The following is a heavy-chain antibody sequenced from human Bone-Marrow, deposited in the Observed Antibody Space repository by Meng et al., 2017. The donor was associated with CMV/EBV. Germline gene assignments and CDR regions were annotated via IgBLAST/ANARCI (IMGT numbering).Heavy chain of an antibody. V-gene: IGHV1-2*02. J-gene: IGHJ6*02. CDR2: INPNSGGT. CDR1: GYTFTAYY. CDR3: ARDLKEDCSSTSCYRDYYYYGMDV. Sequence: ASVKVSCKASGYTFTAYYMDWVRQAPGQGLEWMGWINPNSGGTHYAQRFQGRVSMTRGTSIDTAYMELRSLRSDDTAVYYCARDLKEDCSSTSCYRDYYYYGMDVWGQGTTVTVSS. D-gene: IGHD2-2*02.